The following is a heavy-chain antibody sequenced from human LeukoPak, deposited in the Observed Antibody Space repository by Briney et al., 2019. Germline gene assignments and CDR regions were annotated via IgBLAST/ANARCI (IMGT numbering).Heavy chain of an antibody. Sequence: ASVKVSCKASGYTFTGYYMHWVRQAPGQGLEWMGRINPNSGGTNYAQKFQGRVTMTRDTSISTAYMELSRLRSDDPAGHYGAGGGYSSGWYEGGSLDYWGQGTLVTVSS. J-gene: IGHJ4*02. CDR1: GYTFTGYY. CDR2: INPNSGGT. CDR3: AGGGYSSGWYEGGSLDY. V-gene: IGHV1-2*06. D-gene: IGHD6-19*01.